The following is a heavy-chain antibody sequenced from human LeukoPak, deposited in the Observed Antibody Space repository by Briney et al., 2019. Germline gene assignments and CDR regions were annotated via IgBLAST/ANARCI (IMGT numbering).Heavy chain of an antibody. J-gene: IGHJ4*02. CDR1: GFTFSSYE. V-gene: IGHV3-21*01. CDR3: ARDYPDYDYVWGSYRFDY. Sequence: PGGSLRLSCAASGFTFSSYELNWVRQAPGKGLEWVSSISSSSSYIYYADSVKGRFTISRDNAKNSLYLQMNSLRAEDTAVYYCARDYPDYDYVWGSYRFDYWGQGTLVTVSS. CDR2: ISSSSSYI. D-gene: IGHD3-16*02.